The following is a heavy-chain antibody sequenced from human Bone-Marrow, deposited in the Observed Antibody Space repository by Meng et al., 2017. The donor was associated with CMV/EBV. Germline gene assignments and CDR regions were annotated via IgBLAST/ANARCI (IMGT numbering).Heavy chain of an antibody. Sequence: SETLSLTCAVCGGSFSGYYWSWIRQPPGKGLEWIGEINHSGSTNYNPSLKSRVTISVDTSKNQFSLKLSSVTAADTAVYYCARSEVIVSSTSWRAWWFDPWGQGTLVTVSS. CDR1: GGSFSGYY. CDR3: ARSEVIVSSTSWRAWWFDP. J-gene: IGHJ5*02. D-gene: IGHD2-2*01. V-gene: IGHV4-34*01. CDR2: INHSGST.